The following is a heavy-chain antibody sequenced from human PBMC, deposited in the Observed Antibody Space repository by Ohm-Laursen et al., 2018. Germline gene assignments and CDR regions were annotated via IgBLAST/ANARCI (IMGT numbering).Heavy chain of an antibody. CDR1: GFTFSSYG. Sequence: SLRLSCAALGFTFSSYGMHWVRQAPGTGLEWVAVISYDGSNKYYADSVKGRFTISRDNSKNTLYLQMNSLRAEDTAVYYCAKSSSSWYYYFYGMDVWGQGTTVTVSS. CDR3: AKSSSSWYYYFYGMDV. D-gene: IGHD6-13*01. J-gene: IGHJ6*02. CDR2: ISYDGSNK. V-gene: IGHV3-30*18.